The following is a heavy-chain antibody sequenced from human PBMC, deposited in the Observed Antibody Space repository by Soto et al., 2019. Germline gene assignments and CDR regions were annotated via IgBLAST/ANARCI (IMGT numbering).Heavy chain of an antibody. CDR3: ESLLRSFLDY. CDR2: IYPGDSDT. J-gene: IGHJ4*02. V-gene: IGHV5-51*01. Sequence: GESLKICCKGAGHSSMSYWIDWVRQMPGKGLEWMGIIYPGDSDTRYSPSFQGQVTISVDKSTSTAYLQWSRLKASDPAIYYCESLLRSFLDYWGQGTLVTVSS. CDR1: GHSSMSYW.